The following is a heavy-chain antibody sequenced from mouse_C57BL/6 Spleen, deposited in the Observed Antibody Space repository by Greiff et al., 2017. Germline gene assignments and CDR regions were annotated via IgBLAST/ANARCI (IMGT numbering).Heavy chain of an antibody. J-gene: IGHJ3*01. CDR1: GYTFTDYN. V-gene: IGHV1-18*01. D-gene: IGHD2-4*01. CDR2: INPNNGGT. CDR3: ARRDDYDGGFAY. Sequence: EVKLMESGPELVKPGASVKIPCKASGYTFTDYNMDWVKQSHGKSLEWIGDINPNNGGTIYNQKFKGKATLTVDKSSSTAYMELRSLTSEDTAVYYCARRDDYDGGFAYWGQGTLVTVSA.